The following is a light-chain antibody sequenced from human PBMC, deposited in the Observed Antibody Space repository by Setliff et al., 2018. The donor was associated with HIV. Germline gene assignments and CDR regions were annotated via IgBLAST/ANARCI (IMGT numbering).Light chain of an antibody. CDR2: EVT. J-gene: IGLJ1*01. CDR1: SSDVGSYNL. CDR3: SSSTTGSNFV. Sequence: QSALAQPASVSGSPGQSITIFCTGNSSDVGSYNLVSWYQQHPGKAPKLIIYEVTERPSGVSNRFSGSKSGNTASLTISGLQAEDEADYYCSSSTTGSNFVFGTGTKGTVL. V-gene: IGLV2-14*02.